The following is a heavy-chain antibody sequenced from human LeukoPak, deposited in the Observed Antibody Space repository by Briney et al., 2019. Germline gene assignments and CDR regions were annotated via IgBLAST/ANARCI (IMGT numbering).Heavy chain of an antibody. CDR3: ARKGITGTHDAFDI. CDR2: INPNSGGT. D-gene: IGHD1-7*01. V-gene: IGHV1-2*02. CDR1: VYTFTGYY. J-gene: IGHJ3*02. Sequence: ASVNVSCKSSVYTFTGYYMHWVRQAPGQGLEWMGWINPNSGGTNYAQKFQGRVTMTRDTSISTAYMELSRLRSDDTAVYYCARKGITGTHDAFDIWGQGTMVTVSS.